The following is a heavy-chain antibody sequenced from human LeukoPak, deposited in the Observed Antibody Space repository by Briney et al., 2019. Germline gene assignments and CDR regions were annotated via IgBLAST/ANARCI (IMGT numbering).Heavy chain of an antibody. D-gene: IGHD4-11*01. CDR3: ANRNIDDYSNYYFDY. CDR2: IRYDGSNK. J-gene: IGHJ4*02. Sequence: IRYDGSNKYYADSVKGRFTISRDNSKNTLYLQMNSLRAEDTAVYYCANRNIDDYSNYYFDYWGQGTLVTVSS. V-gene: IGHV3-30*02.